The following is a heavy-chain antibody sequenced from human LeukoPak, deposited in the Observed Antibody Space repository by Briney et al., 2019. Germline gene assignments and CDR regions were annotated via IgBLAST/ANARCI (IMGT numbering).Heavy chain of an antibody. D-gene: IGHD6-13*01. CDR1: GGSFRGYY. V-gene: IGHV4-34*01. CDR2: INHSGST. J-gene: IGHJ5*02. CDR3: AKGDPFRAGWFDP. Sequence: SETLSLTCGVYGGSFRGYYWSWIRQPPGKGLEWIGEINHSGSTNYNPSLKSRVTISVDTSKNQFSLKLSSVTAADTAVYYCAKGDPFRAGWFDPWGQGILVTVSS.